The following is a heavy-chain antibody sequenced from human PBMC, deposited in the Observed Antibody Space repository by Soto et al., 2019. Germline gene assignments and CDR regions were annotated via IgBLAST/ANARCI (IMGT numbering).Heavy chain of an antibody. CDR3: ARSFDSSSTYGMDV. CDR1: GYTFTTYW. J-gene: IGHJ6*02. V-gene: IGHV5-10-1*01. Sequence: GEALKISCKGPGYTFTTYWINWVRQMPGKGLEWMGRIDPSDSYTKYSPSFQGHVITSADKSISTAYLHWSSLKASDTAIYYCARSFDSSSTYGMDVWGQGTTVTVS. CDR2: IDPSDSYT. D-gene: IGHD6-13*01.